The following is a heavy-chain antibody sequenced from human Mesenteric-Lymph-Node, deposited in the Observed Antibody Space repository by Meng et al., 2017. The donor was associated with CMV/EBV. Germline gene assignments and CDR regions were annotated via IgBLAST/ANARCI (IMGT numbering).Heavy chain of an antibody. Sequence: GGSLRLSCAASGFIVSSNYLSWVRQAPGKGLEWVSVTYGGVSAYYADSVKGRFSISRDDSKNTLFLQMNSLRTEDTAVYYCASGRSGYPHFNYWGQGTLVTVSS. CDR2: TYGGVSA. CDR3: ASGRSGYPHFNY. CDR1: GFIVSSNY. J-gene: IGHJ4*02. V-gene: IGHV3-66*02. D-gene: IGHD3-22*01.